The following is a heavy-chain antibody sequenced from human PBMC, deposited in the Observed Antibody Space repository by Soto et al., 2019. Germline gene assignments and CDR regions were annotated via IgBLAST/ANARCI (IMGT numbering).Heavy chain of an antibody. CDR3: AMVDVLVTPSPRDV. CDR2: INAYNGNT. V-gene: IGHV1-18*01. D-gene: IGHD5-18*01. CDR1: GYSFTRYG. Sequence: QVQLVQSGAEVKNPGVSVKVSCKASGYSFTRYGIGWARQAPGQGLEWMGWINAYNGNTNYAQTLXGXPXXTTGTSPTTAYAAWRSLRSNGTAICYGAMVDVLVTPSPRDVWGQGATVTVSS. J-gene: IGHJ6*02.